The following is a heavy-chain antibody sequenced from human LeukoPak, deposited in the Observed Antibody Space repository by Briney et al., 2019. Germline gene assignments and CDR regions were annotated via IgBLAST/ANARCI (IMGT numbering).Heavy chain of an antibody. CDR1: GFSFSSYA. CDR2: ISNNGGDT. D-gene: IGHD4-23*01. Sequence: GGSLRLSCAASGFSFSSYAMHWVRQAPGRGLEYVSAISNNGGDTYYANSVKGRFTISRDNSKNTLYLQMGSLRAKDMAVYYCARVGYGGNLDYWGQGTLVTVSS. J-gene: IGHJ4*02. V-gene: IGHV3-64*01. CDR3: ARVGYGGNLDY.